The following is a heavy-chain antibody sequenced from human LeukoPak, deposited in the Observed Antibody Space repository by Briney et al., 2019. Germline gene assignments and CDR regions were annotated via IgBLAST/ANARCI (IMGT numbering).Heavy chain of an antibody. CDR1: GFTFSSYG. CDR3: AALDLMGYPVTTLEEP. CDR2: ISGSGGST. J-gene: IGHJ5*02. V-gene: IGHV3-23*01. D-gene: IGHD4-17*01. Sequence: GGSLRLSCAASGFTFSSYGMSWVRQAPGKGLEWVSAISGSGGSTYYADSVKGRFTISRDNSKNTLYLQMNSLRAEDTAVYYCAALDLMGYPVTTLEEPWGQGTLVTVSS.